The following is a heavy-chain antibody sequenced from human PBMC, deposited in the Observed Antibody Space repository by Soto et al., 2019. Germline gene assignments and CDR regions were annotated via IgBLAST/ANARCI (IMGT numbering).Heavy chain of an antibody. CDR3: ARDGQGLAPDALDA. D-gene: IGHD6-19*01. J-gene: IGHJ6*02. CDR2: IWYDGSNK. Sequence: QVQLVESGGGVAQPGRSLRLSCTVSGFTFSGHAMHWVRQAPGKGLEWVTQIWYDGSNKYYAESVKGRFTISRDNSKNTLYLQMTRLRAEDTAVYYCARDGQGLAPDALDAWGQGTSVTVSS. CDR1: GFTFSGHA. V-gene: IGHV3-33*01.